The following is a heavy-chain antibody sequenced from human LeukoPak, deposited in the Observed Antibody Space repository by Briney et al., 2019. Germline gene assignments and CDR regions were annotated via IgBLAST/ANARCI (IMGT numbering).Heavy chain of an antibody. CDR3: ARGYYDSSGYSFDY. D-gene: IGHD3-22*01. J-gene: IGHJ4*02. Sequence: GRSLRLSCAASGFTFSSYGMHWVRQAPGKGLEWVAVIWYDGSNKYYADSVKGRFTISRDNSKNTLYLQMNSLRAEDTAVYYCARGYYDSSGYSFDYWGQGTLVTVSS. CDR1: GFTFSSYG. CDR2: IWYDGSNK. V-gene: IGHV3-33*08.